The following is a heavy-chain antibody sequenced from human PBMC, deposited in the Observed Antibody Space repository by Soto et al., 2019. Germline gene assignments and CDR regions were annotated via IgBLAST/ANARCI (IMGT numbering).Heavy chain of an antibody. V-gene: IGHV3-11*06. J-gene: IGHJ4*02. CDR2: ISSSSSYT. Sequence: LRLSCAASGFTFSDYYMSWIRQAPGKGLEWVSYISSSSSYTNYADSVKGRFTISRDNAKNSLYLQMNSLRAEDTAVYYCARLLPIFGVVIIPVVGYFDYWGQGTLVTVSS. D-gene: IGHD3-3*01. CDR3: ARLLPIFGVVIIPVVGYFDY. CDR1: GFTFSDYY.